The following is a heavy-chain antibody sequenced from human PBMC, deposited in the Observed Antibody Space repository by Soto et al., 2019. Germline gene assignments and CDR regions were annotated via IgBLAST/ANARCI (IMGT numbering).Heavy chain of an antibody. D-gene: IGHD3-3*01. J-gene: IGHJ6*02. V-gene: IGHV4-34*01. CDR3: ARVSVTIFGVVMGHYYYAMDG. CDR1: GGSFSDYH. CDR2: INHGGST. Sequence: SETLSLTCAVYGGSFSDYHWSWIRQPPGKGLEWIGEINHGGSTKYNPSLKSRVTISKDTSKKQVSLKLTSVTAADTAVYYCARVSVTIFGVVMGHYYYAMDGWGQGTTVTVSS.